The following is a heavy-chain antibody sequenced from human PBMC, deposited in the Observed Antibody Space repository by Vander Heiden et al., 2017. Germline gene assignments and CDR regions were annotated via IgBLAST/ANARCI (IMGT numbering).Heavy chain of an antibody. J-gene: IGHJ4*02. CDR3: AVIYYGDYGGYFDY. CDR1: GYTFPSYY. Sequence: QVQLVQSGAEVKKPGASVKVSCKASGYTFPSYYMHGVRQAPGQGLEWMGISNPSGGSTSYAQKFQGRVTMTRDTSTSTVYMELSSLRSEDTAVYYCAVIYYGDYGGYFDYWGQGTLVTVSS. V-gene: IGHV1-46*01. D-gene: IGHD4-17*01. CDR2: SNPSGGST.